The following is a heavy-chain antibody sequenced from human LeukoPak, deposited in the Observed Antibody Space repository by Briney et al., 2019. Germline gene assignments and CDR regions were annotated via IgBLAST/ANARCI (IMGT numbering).Heavy chain of an antibody. CDR3: AKRGSSGSYYFEY. V-gene: IGHV3-23*01. CDR1: GFTFSNYA. D-gene: IGHD3-22*01. CDR2: FNKSGGT. Sequence: GGSLRLSCAASGFTFSNYAMSWVRQAPGRGLEWVSTFNKSGGTYYADSVKGRFTISRDNSRNTLSLQMNTLRAEDTAVYYCAKRGSSGSYYFEYWGQGTLVTVSS. J-gene: IGHJ4*02.